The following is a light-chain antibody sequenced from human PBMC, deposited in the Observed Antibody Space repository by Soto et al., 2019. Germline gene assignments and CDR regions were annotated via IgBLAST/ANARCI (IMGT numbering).Light chain of an antibody. CDR2: DVS. J-gene: IGLJ1*01. CDR3: SSYRSSSKRV. CDR1: SSDVGGYNY. V-gene: IGLV2-14*03. Sequence: QSALTQPASVSGSPGQSITISCTGTSSDVGGYNYVSWYQQHPGKAPKLMIYDVSNRPSGVSNPFSGSKSGNTASLTISGLQAEDEADYYCSSYRSSSKRVFGTGTKLTVL.